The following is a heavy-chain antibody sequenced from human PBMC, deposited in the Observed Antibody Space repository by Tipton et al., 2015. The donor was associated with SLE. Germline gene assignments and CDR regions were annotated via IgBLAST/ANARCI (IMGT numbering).Heavy chain of an antibody. CDR3: ARGYCSSTSCYRWFAP. CDR2: IIPIFGTA. Sequence: QSGAEVKKPGSSVKVSCKASGGTFSSYAISWVRQAPGQGLEWMGGIIPIFGTANYAQKFQGRVTMTTDTSTSTAYMELRSLRSDDTAVYYWARGYCSSTSCYRWFAPWGQGTLVTVSS. D-gene: IGHD2-2*01. J-gene: IGHJ5*02. CDR1: GGTFSSYA. V-gene: IGHV1-69*05.